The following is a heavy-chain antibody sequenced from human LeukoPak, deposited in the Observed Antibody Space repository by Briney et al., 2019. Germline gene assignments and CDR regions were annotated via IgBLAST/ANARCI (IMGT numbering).Heavy chain of an antibody. V-gene: IGHV4-30-2*01. CDR1: GGSISSGGYY. CDR3: ARDGAGEDYFDY. D-gene: IGHD7-27*01. Sequence: SETLSLTCTVSGGSISSGGYYWSWIRQPPGKGLEWIGYIYHSGSTYYNPSLKSRVTISVDRSKNQFSLKLSSVTAADTAVYYCARDGAGEDYFDYWGQGTLVTVSS. J-gene: IGHJ4*02. CDR2: IYHSGST.